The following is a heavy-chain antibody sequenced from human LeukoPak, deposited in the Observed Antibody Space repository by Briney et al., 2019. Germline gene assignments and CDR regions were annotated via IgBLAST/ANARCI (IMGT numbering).Heavy chain of an antibody. V-gene: IGHV4-4*09. CDR3: ARRLGTYFDY. J-gene: IGHJ4*02. D-gene: IGHD1-26*01. CDR1: GGSISAYY. CDR2: IYSSGST. Sequence: PSETLSLTCTVSGGSISAYYWNWIRQPPGKGLEWIGYIYSSGSTNYNPSLKSRVTISVDTSRNQFSLRLSSMTAADTAVYYCARRLGTYFDYWGQGALVTVSS.